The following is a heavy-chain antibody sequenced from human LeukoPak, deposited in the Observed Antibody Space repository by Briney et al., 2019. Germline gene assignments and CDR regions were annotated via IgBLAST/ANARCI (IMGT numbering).Heavy chain of an antibody. CDR1: GYTFTSYG. D-gene: IGHD3-9*01. V-gene: IGHV1-18*01. Sequence: AASVKVSCKASGYTFTSYGISWVRQAPGQGLEWMGWISAYNGNTNYAQKLQGRVTMTTDTSTSTAYMELRSLRSDDTAVYYCARVAYYDIYYGMDVWGQGITVTVSS. CDR3: ARVAYYDIYYGMDV. J-gene: IGHJ6*02. CDR2: ISAYNGNT.